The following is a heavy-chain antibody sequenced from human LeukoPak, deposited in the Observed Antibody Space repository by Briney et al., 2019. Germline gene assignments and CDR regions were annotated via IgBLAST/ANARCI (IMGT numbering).Heavy chain of an antibody. CDR1: GYTFTDYY. CDR2: IKPNSGAT. J-gene: IGHJ4*02. D-gene: IGHD5-18*01. V-gene: IGHV1-2*02. Sequence: ASVKVSCKASGYTFTDYYMHWLLQAPGEGLEWMGWIKPNSGATNYAQNFQGRVTMTRDTSISTAYVELSRLRSDDTAVYYCARGTGEGYTYGRYYFDYWGQGALVTVSS. CDR3: ARGTGEGYTYGRYYFDY.